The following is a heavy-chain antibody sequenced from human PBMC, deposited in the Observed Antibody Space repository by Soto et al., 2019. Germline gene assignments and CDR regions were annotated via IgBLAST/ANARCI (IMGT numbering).Heavy chain of an antibody. CDR1: GGSMSSYY. CDR2: IYYSGST. J-gene: IGHJ5*02. V-gene: IGHV4-59*01. D-gene: IGHD6-6*01. Sequence: SSETLSLTCTVSGGSMSSYYWSWIRQPPGKGLEWIGYIYYSGSTNYNPSLKSRVTISVDTSKNQFSLKLSSVTAADTAVYYCAGFSSSSLVDWFDPWGQGTLVTVSS. CDR3: AGFSSSSLVDWFDP.